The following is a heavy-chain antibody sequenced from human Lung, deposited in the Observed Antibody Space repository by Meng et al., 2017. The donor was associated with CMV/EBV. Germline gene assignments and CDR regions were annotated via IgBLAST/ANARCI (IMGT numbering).Heavy chain of an antibody. CDR2: IIPIFGTA. D-gene: IGHD6-13*01. CDR3: ARGGSSSWSRRYNWFDP. V-gene: IGHV1-69*05. Sequence: SXXVSXKASGGTLSSYAISWVRQAPGQGLEWMGGIIPIFGTANYAQKFQGRVTITTDESTSTAYMELSSLRSEDTAVYYCARGGSSSWSRRYNWFDPWGQGTXVTVSS. J-gene: IGHJ5*02. CDR1: GGTLSSYA.